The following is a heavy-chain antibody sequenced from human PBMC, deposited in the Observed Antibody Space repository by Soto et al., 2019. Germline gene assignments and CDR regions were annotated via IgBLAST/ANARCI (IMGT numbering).Heavy chain of an antibody. Sequence: QVHLVQSGAEVKKPGASVKVSCKGSGYTFTSYGITWVRQAPGRGLEWMGWISAHNGNTDYAQKLQGRVTVTRDTSTSTAYMELRSLRADDTAVYYCARGRYGDYWGQGALGTVSS. CDR3: ARGRYGDY. V-gene: IGHV1-18*01. D-gene: IGHD1-1*01. J-gene: IGHJ4*02. CDR2: ISAHNGNT. CDR1: GYTFTSYG.